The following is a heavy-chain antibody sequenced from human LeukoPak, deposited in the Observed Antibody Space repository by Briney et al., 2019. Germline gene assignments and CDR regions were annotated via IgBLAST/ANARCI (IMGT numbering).Heavy chain of an antibody. CDR2: ISWNSGSI. CDR3: AKDRGSSWNDAGGFDY. D-gene: IGHD1-1*01. J-gene: IGHJ4*02. CDR1: GFTFDDYA. Sequence: PGGSLRLSCAASGFTFDDYAMHWVRQAPGKGLEWVSGISWNSGSIGYADSVKGRFTISRDNAKNSLYLQMNSLRAEDTALYYCAKDRGSSWNDAGGFDYWGQGTLVTVSS. V-gene: IGHV3-9*01.